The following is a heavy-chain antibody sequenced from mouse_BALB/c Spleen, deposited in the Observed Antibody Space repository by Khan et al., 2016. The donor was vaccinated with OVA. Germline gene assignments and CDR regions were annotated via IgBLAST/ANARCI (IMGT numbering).Heavy chain of an antibody. V-gene: IGHV5-9-3*01. CDR3: ARPPITTVVATSYWFFDV. CDR1: GFTFSSYA. Sequence: EVQVVESGGGLVKPGGSLKLSCAASGFTFSSYAMSWVRQTPEKRLDWVATISSGGSNTYYPDSVKGRFTISRDNAKNTLYLLMSSLRSEDTAMYYCARPPITTVVATSYWFFDVWGAGTTVTVSS. J-gene: IGHJ1*01. D-gene: IGHD1-1*01. CDR2: ISSGGSNT.